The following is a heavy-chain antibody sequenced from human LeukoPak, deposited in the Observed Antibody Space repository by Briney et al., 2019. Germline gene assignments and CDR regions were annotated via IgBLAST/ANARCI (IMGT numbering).Heavy chain of an antibody. CDR1: GYTFTGYY. V-gene: IGHV1-2*02. Sequence: ASVKVSCKASGYTFTGYYMHWVRQALGQGLEWMGWINPNSGGTNYAQKFQGRVTMTRDTSISTAYMELSRLRSDDTAVYYCARVRIAVAGKYYFDYWGQGTLVTVSS. CDR3: ARVRIAVAGKYYFDY. D-gene: IGHD6-19*01. CDR2: INPNSGGT. J-gene: IGHJ4*02.